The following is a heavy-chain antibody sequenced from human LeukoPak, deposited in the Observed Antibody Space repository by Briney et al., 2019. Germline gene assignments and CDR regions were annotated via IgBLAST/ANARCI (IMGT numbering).Heavy chain of an antibody. V-gene: IGHV4-59*01. CDR2: ISSAGKT. CDR3: ARGHIAPQRQFIARRGLRTVSRFDP. J-gene: IGHJ5*02. CDR1: SGSLSNYY. Sequence: SGTLSLTCTVSSGSLSNYYWTWIRQSPGKGLEWIASISSAGKTNTNPSLQSRVTISLDTSNHQLSLKMTSVISADTAVYYCARGHIAPQRQFIARRGLRTVSRFDPWGQGTLVLVS. D-gene: IGHD6-25*01.